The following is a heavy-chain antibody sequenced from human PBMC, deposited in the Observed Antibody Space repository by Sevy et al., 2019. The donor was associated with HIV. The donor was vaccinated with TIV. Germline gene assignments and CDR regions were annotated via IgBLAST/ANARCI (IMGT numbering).Heavy chain of an antibody. CDR2: INPNSGGT. CDR1: GYTLTRYY. D-gene: IGHD6-6*01. Sequence: ASVKVSCKASGYTLTRYYMHWVRLAPRQGLEWMGRINPNSGGTNYAQRFQGRVTMTRDTSISTAYMELSRLRSDDTAVYYCARGSIAAPRTFDYWGQGTLVTVSS. J-gene: IGHJ4*02. CDR3: ARGSIAAPRTFDY. V-gene: IGHV1-2*06.